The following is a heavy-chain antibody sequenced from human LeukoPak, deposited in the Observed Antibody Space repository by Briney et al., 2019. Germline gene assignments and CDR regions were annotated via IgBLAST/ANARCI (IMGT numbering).Heavy chain of an antibody. D-gene: IGHD3-16*01. CDR3: ARDRSGLDI. CDR2: IRQDGSEK. V-gene: IGHV3-7*03. J-gene: IGHJ3*02. CDR1: GFTFSSSW. Sequence: GGSLRLSCAASGFTFSSSWMSWVRQAPGKGLEWVANIRQDGSEKYFADSVKGRFTISRDNAKNSLFLQVNSLRGEDTAVYYCARDRSGLDIWGQGTMVTVSS.